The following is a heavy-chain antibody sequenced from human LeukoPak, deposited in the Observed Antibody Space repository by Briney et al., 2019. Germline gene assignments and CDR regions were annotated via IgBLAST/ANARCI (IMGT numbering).Heavy chain of an antibody. Sequence: GGSLRLSYAASGFTFSSYSMNWVRQAPGKGPEWVSYISSSSSTIYYADSVEGRFTISRDNAKNSLYLQMNSLGDEDTAVYYCAREPDFDYWGQGTLVTVSS. V-gene: IGHV3-48*02. CDR2: ISSSSSTI. J-gene: IGHJ4*02. CDR3: AREPDFDY. CDR1: GFTFSSYS.